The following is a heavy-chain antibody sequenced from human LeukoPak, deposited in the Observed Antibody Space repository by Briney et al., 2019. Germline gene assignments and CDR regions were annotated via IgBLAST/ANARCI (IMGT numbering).Heavy chain of an antibody. CDR2: IRCTSSYI. CDR3: ARDLGFTVVTGAFDY. V-gene: IGHV3-21*01. Sequence: PGGSLRLSCAASGFTFSSYSMNWVRQAPGKGLEWVSSIRCTSSYIYYADSVKGRFTISRDNAKNSLYLQMNSLRAEDTAVYYCARDLGFTVVTGAFDYWGQGTLVTVSS. CDR1: GFTFSSYS. J-gene: IGHJ4*02. D-gene: IGHD4-23*01.